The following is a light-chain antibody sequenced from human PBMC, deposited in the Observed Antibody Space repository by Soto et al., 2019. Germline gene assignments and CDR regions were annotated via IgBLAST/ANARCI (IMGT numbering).Light chain of an antibody. J-gene: IGLJ1*01. CDR2: SNN. CDR3: AAWDASLGGFYV. Sequence: QSVLTQPPSASGTPGQRVTISCSGSRSSIGSNTVNWYQHLPGMAPQLLIYSNNHRPSGVPDRFSASKAGASASLAISGLQSEDEGDYYCAAWDASLGGFYVFGSGTKVTVL. CDR1: RSSIGSNT. V-gene: IGLV1-44*01.